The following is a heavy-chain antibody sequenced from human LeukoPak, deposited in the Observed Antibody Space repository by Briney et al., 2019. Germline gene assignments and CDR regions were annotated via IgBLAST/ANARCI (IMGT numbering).Heavy chain of an antibody. D-gene: IGHD2-15*01. CDR2: ITDSGGNT. Sequence: GGSLRLSCAASGFSFSSYAMTWVRQAPGKGPEWISSITDSGGNTYSADSVKGRFTISRDNSKNTLYLQMNSLRVEDTAVYYCAKAPERSCNGASCYPLDYRGQGTLVTVSS. CDR1: GFSFSSYA. V-gene: IGHV3-23*01. CDR3: AKAPERSCNGASCYPLDY. J-gene: IGHJ4*02.